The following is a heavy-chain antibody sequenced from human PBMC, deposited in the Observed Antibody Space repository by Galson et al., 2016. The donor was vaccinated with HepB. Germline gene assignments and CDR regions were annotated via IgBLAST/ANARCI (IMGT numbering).Heavy chain of an antibody. CDR2: IYYSGST. D-gene: IGHD2-15*01. Sequence: QPPGKGLEWIASIYYSGSTYYNPSLKSRVTISVDTSKNQFSLKLSSVTAADTAVYYCARGGEVVDFYYYGMDVWGQGTTVTVSS. J-gene: IGHJ6*02. V-gene: IGHV4-39*01. CDR3: ARGGEVVDFYYYGMDV.